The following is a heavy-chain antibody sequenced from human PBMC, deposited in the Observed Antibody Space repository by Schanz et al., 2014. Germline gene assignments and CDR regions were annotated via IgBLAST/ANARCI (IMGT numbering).Heavy chain of an antibody. Sequence: VQLEESGGGLVKPGGSLKLSCAASRLNFNNAWMHWVRQAPGKGLEWVAVVCYDGSKKYYADSVKGRFTTSRDNSKNTMYLQMNSLRAEDTAVYYCVKDLQRELLRDDHYYGMDVWGQGTTVTVSS. D-gene: IGHD1-26*01. CDR3: VKDLQRELLRDDHYYGMDV. CDR2: VCYDGSKK. CDR1: RLNFNNAW. V-gene: IGHV3-33*06. J-gene: IGHJ6*02.